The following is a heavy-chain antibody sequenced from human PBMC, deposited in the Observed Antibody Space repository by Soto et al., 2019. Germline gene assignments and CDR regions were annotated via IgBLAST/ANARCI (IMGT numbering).Heavy chain of an antibody. J-gene: IGHJ6*02. D-gene: IGHD6-13*01. CDR2: IYYSGST. V-gene: IGHV4-39*01. CDR1: GGSISSSSYY. Sequence: PSETLSLTCTVSGGSISSSSYYWGWIRQPPGKGLEWIGSIYYSGSTYYNPSLKSRVTISVDTSKNQFSLKLSSVTAADTAVYYCARRGAAGSYYYYGMDVWGQGTTVTVS. CDR3: ARRGAAGSYYYYGMDV.